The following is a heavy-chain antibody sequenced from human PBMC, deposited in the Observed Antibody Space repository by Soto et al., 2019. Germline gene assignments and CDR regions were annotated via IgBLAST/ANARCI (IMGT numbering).Heavy chain of an antibody. D-gene: IGHD2-2*02. CDR1: GGSISSGGYY. J-gene: IGHJ6*02. CDR3: ARDHRQYCSSTSCYTDYYYGMDV. CDR2: IYYSGST. V-gene: IGHV4-31*03. Sequence: SETLSLTCTVSGGSISSGGYYWSWIRQHPGKGLEWIGYIYYSGSTYYNPSLKSRVTISVDTSKNQFSLKLSSVTAADTAVYYCARDHRQYCSSTSCYTDYYYGMDVWGQGTTVTVSS.